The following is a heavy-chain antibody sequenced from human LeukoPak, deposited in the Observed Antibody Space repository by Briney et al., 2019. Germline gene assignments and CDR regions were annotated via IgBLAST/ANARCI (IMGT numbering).Heavy chain of an antibody. Sequence: SETLSLTCTVSGGSISSGDYYWSWIRQPPGKGLEWIGYIYYSGSTYYNPSLKSRVTISVDTSKNQFSLKLSSVTAADTAVYYCARWFYSGSRGGPFDYWGQGTLVTVSS. J-gene: IGHJ4*02. CDR3: ARWFYSGSRGGPFDY. V-gene: IGHV4-30-4*01. D-gene: IGHD1-26*01. CDR1: GGSISSGDYY. CDR2: IYYSGST.